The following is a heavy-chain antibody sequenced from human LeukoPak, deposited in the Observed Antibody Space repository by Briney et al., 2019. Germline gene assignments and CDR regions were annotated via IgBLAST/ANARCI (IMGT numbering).Heavy chain of an antibody. CDR2: ISTTGSTI. D-gene: IGHD3-9*01. Sequence: PGGSLRLSCVDSGFTFTCYAMNWVRQAPGKGLEWLSYISTTGSTIYYADSVKGRFTISRDNAKNSLFLQMNSLRDEDTAVYYCARVRPNFDNFGMDVWGQGTTVTVSS. CDR1: GFTFTCYA. J-gene: IGHJ6*02. V-gene: IGHV3-48*02. CDR3: ARVRPNFDNFGMDV.